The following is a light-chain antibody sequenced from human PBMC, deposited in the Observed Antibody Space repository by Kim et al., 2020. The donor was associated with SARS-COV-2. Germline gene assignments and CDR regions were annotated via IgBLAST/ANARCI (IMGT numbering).Light chain of an antibody. Sequence: VSPGQTASITCSGDKLGDKYACWYQQKPGQSPVLVIDQDSKRPSGIPERFSGSNSGNTATLTISGTQAMDEADYYCQAWDSSTAVFGGGTQLTVL. J-gene: IGLJ2*01. CDR1: KLGDKY. CDR2: QDS. V-gene: IGLV3-1*01. CDR3: QAWDSSTAV.